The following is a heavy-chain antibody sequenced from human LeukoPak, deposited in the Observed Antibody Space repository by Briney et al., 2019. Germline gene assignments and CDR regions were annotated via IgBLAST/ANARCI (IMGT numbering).Heavy chain of an antibody. CDR1: GGTFSSYA. Sequence: SVKVSCKASGGTFSSYAIGWVRQAPGQGLEWMGRIIPIFGTANYAQKFQGRVTITTDESTSTAYMELSSLRSEDTAVYYCAREPLGVVPAAIHYWGQGTLVTVSS. D-gene: IGHD2-2*01. CDR2: IIPIFGTA. J-gene: IGHJ4*02. V-gene: IGHV1-69*05. CDR3: AREPLGVVPAAIHY.